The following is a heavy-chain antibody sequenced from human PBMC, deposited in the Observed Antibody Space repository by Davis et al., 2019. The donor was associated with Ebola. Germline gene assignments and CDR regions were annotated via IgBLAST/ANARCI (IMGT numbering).Heavy chain of an antibody. CDR1: GYTFSNYW. CDR3: ANWGEAGDYTHGA. V-gene: IGHV5-51*01. D-gene: IGHD4-17*01. Sequence: GESLKISCQASGYTFSNYWIGWVRQMPGKGLEWMGLIYPSDSDTVYSPSFQGQVNISVDKSITTAYLQWNSLKASDTAMYYCANWGEAGDYTHGAWGQGTLVTVSS. CDR2: IYPSDSDT. J-gene: IGHJ5*02.